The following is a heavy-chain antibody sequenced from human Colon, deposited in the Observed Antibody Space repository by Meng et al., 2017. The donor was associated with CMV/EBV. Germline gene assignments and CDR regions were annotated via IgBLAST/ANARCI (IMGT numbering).Heavy chain of an antibody. Sequence: GGSLRLSCAASGFTFDDYGMIWVRQAPGKGLEWVSSITWNSGRTGYVDSVEGRFTISRDNAKNSLYLQMNGLRAEDTALYYCAKDISPVGGTTGYHGMDVWGQGTTVTVSS. J-gene: IGHJ6*02. CDR2: ITWNSGRT. CDR3: AKDISPVGGTTGYHGMDV. V-gene: IGHV3-9*01. CDR1: GFTFDDYG. D-gene: IGHD1-7*01.